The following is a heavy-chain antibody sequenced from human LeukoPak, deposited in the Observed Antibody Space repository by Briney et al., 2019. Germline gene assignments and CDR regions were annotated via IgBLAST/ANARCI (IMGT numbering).Heavy chain of an antibody. CDR3: ARDLAHANFDY. CDR1: GFTFRSYW. V-gene: IGHV3-7*01. J-gene: IGHJ4*02. Sequence: PGGSLRLSCAASGFTFRSYWMSWVRQAPGKGLEWVANIKQDGSEKNYVDSVKGRFTISRDNAKNSLYLQMNSLRAEDTAVYYCARDLAHANFDYWGQGTLVTVSS. CDR2: IKQDGSEK.